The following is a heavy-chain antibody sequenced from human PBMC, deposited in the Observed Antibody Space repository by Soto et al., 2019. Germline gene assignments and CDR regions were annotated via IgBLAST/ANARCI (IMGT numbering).Heavy chain of an antibody. J-gene: IGHJ1*01. V-gene: IGHV3-23*01. CDR3: AKDSRIIVGATYFQH. CDR2: ISGSGGST. Sequence: GESLKISCAASGFTFSSYAMSWVRQAPGKGLEWVSAISGSGGSTYYADSVKGRFTISRDNSKNTLYLQMNSLRAEDTAVYYCAKDSRIIVGATYFQHWGQGTLVTVSS. CDR1: GFTFSSYA. D-gene: IGHD1-26*01.